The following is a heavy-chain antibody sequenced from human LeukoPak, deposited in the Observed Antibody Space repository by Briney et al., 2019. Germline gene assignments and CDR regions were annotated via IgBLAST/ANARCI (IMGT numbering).Heavy chain of an antibody. CDR1: GYTFTSYD. D-gene: IGHD5-24*01. CDR3: AIDTEKQLCAY. Sequence: GASVKVSCKASGYTFTSYDVNWVRQATGQGLEWLGWMSPNSDTIGFAQKFQGRVTFTRDTSISTAYMELRSLRSEDTAVYYCAIDTEKQLCAYWGQGTLITVSS. V-gene: IGHV1-8*03. J-gene: IGHJ4*02. CDR2: MSPNSDTI.